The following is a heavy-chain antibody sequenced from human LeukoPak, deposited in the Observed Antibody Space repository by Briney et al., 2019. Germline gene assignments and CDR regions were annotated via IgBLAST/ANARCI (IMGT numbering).Heavy chain of an antibody. CDR3: AKDLTPGGADV. D-gene: IGHD3-10*01. J-gene: IGHJ6*02. CDR1: GFTSDDHA. CDR2: IMWRSGST. V-gene: IGHV3-9*02. Sequence: GGSLRLSCAVSGFTSDDHAMHWVRQASGKGLEWVAGIMWRSGSTGYGDSVKGRFTISRDNAKKSLYLQMNGLRVEDTAFYYCAKDLTPGGADVWGQGTTVTVSS.